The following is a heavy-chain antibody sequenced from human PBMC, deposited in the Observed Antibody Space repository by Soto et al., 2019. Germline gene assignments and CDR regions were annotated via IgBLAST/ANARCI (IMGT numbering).Heavy chain of an antibody. CDR2: IHGDGDYI. V-gene: IGHV3-23*01. D-gene: IGHD1-1*01. J-gene: IGHJ4*02. CDR3: AKKVPGSNPLDS. CDR1: GFTFSCCA. Sequence: GGSLRLSCAASGFTFSCCAMSWVRQAPGKGPDYVSTIHGDGDYIHYSDSVKGRFTISRDNSKNTLYLQMNSLRVEDTAVYYCAKKVPGSNPLDSWGQGALVTVSS.